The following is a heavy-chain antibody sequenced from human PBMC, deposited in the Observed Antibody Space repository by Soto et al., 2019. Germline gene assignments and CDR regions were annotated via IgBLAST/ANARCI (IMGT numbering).Heavy chain of an antibody. Sequence: QVQLVESGGGVVQPGTSLRLSCAASGFTSSSFVIHWVRQAPGKGLEWLAVISSDGNNQYYADSVKGRFTISRDNSKKTLYLQVNSLRAEDTAVYFCATERGVLDAFDIWGQGTMVTVS. V-gene: IGHV3-30*03. CDR1: GFTSSSFV. CDR2: ISSDGNNQ. D-gene: IGHD3-10*01. J-gene: IGHJ3*02. CDR3: ATERGVLDAFDI.